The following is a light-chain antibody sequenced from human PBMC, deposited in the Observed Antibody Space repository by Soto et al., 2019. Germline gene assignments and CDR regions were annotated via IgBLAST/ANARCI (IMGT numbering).Light chain of an antibody. Sequence: QSVLTQPPSASGTPGQTVAISCSGSNSNIGTNTVNWYQQFPGTAPKLLIYGNNQRPSGVPDRFSGSKSVTSASLAISGLLSEDESDYYCAAWDDGLNGCVFGGGTKLTVL. V-gene: IGLV1-44*01. CDR3: AAWDDGLNGCV. J-gene: IGLJ3*02. CDR2: GNN. CDR1: NSNIGTNT.